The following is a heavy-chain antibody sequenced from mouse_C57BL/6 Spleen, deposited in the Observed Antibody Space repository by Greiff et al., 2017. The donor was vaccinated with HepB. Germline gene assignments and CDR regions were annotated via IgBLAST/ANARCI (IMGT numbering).Heavy chain of an antibody. V-gene: IGHV3-6*01. D-gene: IGHD1-1*01. Sequence: VQLKESGPGLVKPSQSLSLTCSVTGYSITSGYYWNWIRQFPGNKLEWMGYISYDGSNNYNPSLKNRISITRDTSKNQFFLKLNSVTTEDTATYYCAIITTVVGYWGQGTTLTVSS. CDR1: GYSITSGYY. CDR2: ISYDGSN. J-gene: IGHJ2*01. CDR3: AIITTVVGY.